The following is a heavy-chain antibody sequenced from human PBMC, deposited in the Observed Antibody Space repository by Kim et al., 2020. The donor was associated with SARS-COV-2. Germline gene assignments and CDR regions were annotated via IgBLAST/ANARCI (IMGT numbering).Heavy chain of an antibody. CDR3: TRGSGYSDY. CDR2: TT. J-gene: IGHJ4*02. D-gene: IGHD3-22*01. V-gene: IGHV3-49*02. Sequence: TTEYAASVKGRFTISRDDSKSIAYLQMNSLKTEDTAVYYCTRGSGYSDYWGQGTLVTVSS.